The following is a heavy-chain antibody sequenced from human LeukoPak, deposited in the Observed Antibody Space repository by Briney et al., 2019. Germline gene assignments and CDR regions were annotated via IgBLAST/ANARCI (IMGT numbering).Heavy chain of an antibody. D-gene: IGHD2-15*01. Sequence: SETLSLTCAVYGGSFSGYYWSWIRQPPGKGLEWTGEINHSGSTNYNPSLKSRVTISVDTSKNQFSLKLSSVTAADTAVYYCARGGARYCSGGSCRYFDYWGQGTLVTVSS. V-gene: IGHV4-34*01. CDR1: GGSFSGYY. J-gene: IGHJ4*02. CDR3: ARGGARYCSGGSCRYFDY. CDR2: INHSGST.